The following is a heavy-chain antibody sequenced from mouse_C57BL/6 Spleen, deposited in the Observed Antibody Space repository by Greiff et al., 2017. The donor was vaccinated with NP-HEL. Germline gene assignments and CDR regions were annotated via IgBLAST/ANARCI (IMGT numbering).Heavy chain of an antibody. CDR2: IYPGDGDT. V-gene: IGHV1-80*01. CDR1: GYAFSSYW. J-gene: IGHJ2*01. CDR3: ARDYGSSLFDY. D-gene: IGHD1-1*01. Sequence: QVQLQQSGAELVKPGASVKISCKASGYAFSSYWMNWVKQRPGKGLEWIGQIYPGDGDTNYNGKFKGKATLTAAKSSSTAYMQLSSLTSEDSAVYFCARDYGSSLFDYWGQGTTLTVSS.